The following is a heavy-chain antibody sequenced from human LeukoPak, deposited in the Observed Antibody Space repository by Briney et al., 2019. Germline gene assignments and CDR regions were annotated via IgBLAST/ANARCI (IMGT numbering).Heavy chain of an antibody. CDR2: IYHSGGT. V-gene: IGHV4-4*02. D-gene: IGHD6-13*01. Sequence: SETLSLTCAVSGASINSTKWWTWVRQPPGKGLEWIGEIYHSGGTNYNPSLKSRVTISADKSRNQFSLKLNSVTAADTAVYYCARGSTWSDNWGQGTLVTVSS. CDR3: ARGSTWSDN. J-gene: IGHJ4*02. CDR1: GASINSTKW.